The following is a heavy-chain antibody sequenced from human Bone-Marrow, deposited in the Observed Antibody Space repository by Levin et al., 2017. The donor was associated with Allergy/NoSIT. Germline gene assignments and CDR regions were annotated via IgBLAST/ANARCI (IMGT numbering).Heavy chain of an antibody. CDR3: ISRGYSSVWLDS. D-gene: IGHD5-18*01. CDR2: IYYRMST. V-gene: IGHV4-61*01. CDR1: GASVSSPSYY. Sequence: PSETLSLTCTVSGASVSSPSYYWSWVRQAPGKELQWIGYIYYRMSTFYSPSLKSRVSISLDMSKNQFSLKLTSVTAADTAVYYCISRGYSSVWLDSWGQGTLVTVSS. J-gene: IGHJ4*02.